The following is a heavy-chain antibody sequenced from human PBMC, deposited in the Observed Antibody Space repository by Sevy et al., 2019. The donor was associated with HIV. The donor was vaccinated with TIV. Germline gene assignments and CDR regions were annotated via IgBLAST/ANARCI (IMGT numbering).Heavy chain of an antibody. D-gene: IGHD4-17*01. Sequence: SETLSLTCAVYGGSFSGYYWSWIHQPPGKGLEWIGEINHSGSTNYNPSLKSRVTISVDTSKNQFSLKLSSVTAADTAVYYCAREEDYGDYGGYYFDYWGQGTLVTVSS. CDR3: AREEDYGDYGGYYFDY. CDR2: INHSGST. CDR1: GGSFSGYY. V-gene: IGHV4-34*01. J-gene: IGHJ4*02.